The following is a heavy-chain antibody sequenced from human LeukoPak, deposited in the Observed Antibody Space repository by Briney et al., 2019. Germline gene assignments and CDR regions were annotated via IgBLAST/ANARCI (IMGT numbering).Heavy chain of an antibody. CDR3: ASDWQWVFDY. CDR1: GASIRTYF. V-gene: IGHV4-59*01. D-gene: IGHD6-19*01. J-gene: IGHJ4*02. Sequence: KASETLSLTCTVSGASIRTYFWSWIRQPPGKGLEWIGNVYNSGSTDYNPSLKSRVTISVDTSKNQFSLKLNSVTAADTAVYYCASDWQWVFDYWGQGTLVTVSS. CDR2: VYNSGST.